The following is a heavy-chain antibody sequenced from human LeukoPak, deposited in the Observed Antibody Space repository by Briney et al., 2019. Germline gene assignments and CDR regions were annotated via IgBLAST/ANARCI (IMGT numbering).Heavy chain of an antibody. V-gene: IGHV3-30-3*02. CDR2: ISYDGSNK. Sequence: GGSLRLSCAASGFTFSSYAMHWVRQAPGKGLEWVAVISYDGSNKYYADSVKGRFTISRDNSKNTLDLQMNSLRAEDTAVYYCAKTYYYVSGSFSPWGQGTLVTVSS. D-gene: IGHD3-10*01. CDR3: AKTYYYVSGSFSP. J-gene: IGHJ5*02. CDR1: GFTFSSYA.